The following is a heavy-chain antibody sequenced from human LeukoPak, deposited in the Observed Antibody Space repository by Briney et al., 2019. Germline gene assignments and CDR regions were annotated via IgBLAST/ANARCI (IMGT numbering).Heavy chain of an antibody. CDR3: ARADDDSSGYLF. V-gene: IGHV4-30-4*01. Sequence: SETRCLTCTVSDGSIRSGDYYWSSTRQPPGKGLEWIGYSYYSGSTDYKPSLKSRVTISVDTSKNQFSLKLSSVTAADTAVYYSARADDDSSGYLFWGQGTMVTVSS. J-gene: IGHJ3*01. D-gene: IGHD3-22*01. CDR1: DGSIRSGDYY. CDR2: SYYSGST.